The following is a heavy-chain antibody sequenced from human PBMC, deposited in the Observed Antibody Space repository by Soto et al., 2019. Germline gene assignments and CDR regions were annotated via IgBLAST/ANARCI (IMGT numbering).Heavy chain of an antibody. V-gene: IGHV1-46*01. Sequence: QVQLVQSGAEVKKPGASVKVSCQASGYNFISYYMHWVRQAPGQGLEWMGRINPGGGSTSYAQKFQARVTMTRDTSTRTVYMELRNLRSDDTAEYYCARVPEWEDFDYWGQGTLVTVSS. D-gene: IGHD1-26*01. CDR1: GYNFISYY. CDR3: ARVPEWEDFDY. J-gene: IGHJ4*02. CDR2: INPGGGST.